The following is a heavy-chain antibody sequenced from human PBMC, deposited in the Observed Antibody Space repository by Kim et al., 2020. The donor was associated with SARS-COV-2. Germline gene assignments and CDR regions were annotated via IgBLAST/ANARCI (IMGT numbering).Heavy chain of an antibody. D-gene: IGHD1-26*01. V-gene: IGHV1-2*02. CDR1: GYTFTGYY. CDR3: AREIIVNGVACYNFDY. CDR2: INPNSGGT. J-gene: IGHJ4*02. Sequence: ASVKVSCKASGYTFTGYYMHWVRQAPGQGLEWMGWINPNSGGTNYAQKFQGRVTMTRDTSISTAYMELSRLRSDDTAVYYCAREIIVNGVACYNFDYWGQGTLVTVSS.